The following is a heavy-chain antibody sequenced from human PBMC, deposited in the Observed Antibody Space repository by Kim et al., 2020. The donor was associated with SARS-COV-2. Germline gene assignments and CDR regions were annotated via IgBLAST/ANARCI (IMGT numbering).Heavy chain of an antibody. Sequence: GGSLRLSCAASGFTFSSYAMSWVRQAPGKGLEWVSAISGSGGSTYYADSVKGRFTISRDNSKNTLYLQMNSLRAEDTAVYYCAKVKIVVVVAATFDYWGQGTLVTVSS. CDR2: ISGSGGST. V-gene: IGHV3-23*01. D-gene: IGHD2-15*01. CDR3: AKVKIVVVVAATFDY. CDR1: GFTFSSYA. J-gene: IGHJ4*02.